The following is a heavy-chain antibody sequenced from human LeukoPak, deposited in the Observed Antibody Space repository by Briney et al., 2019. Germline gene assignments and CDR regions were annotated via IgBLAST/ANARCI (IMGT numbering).Heavy chain of an antibody. J-gene: IGHJ6*02. V-gene: IGHV4-59*08. Sequence: SETLSLTCTVSNGSISRYYWSWIRQPPGKGLEWIGYIYYSGSTNYNPSLKSRVTISLDTSKNQFSLKLNSVTAADTAVYFCARQPGYYDSSVDYYGLNVWGQGITVTVSS. CDR3: ARQPGYYDSSVDYYGLNV. CDR2: IYYSGST. CDR1: NGSISRYY. D-gene: IGHD3-22*01.